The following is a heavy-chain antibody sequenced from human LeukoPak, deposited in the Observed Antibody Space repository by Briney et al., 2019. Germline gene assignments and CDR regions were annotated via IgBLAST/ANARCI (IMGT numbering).Heavy chain of an antibody. CDR1: GGSISSYY. Sequence: SSETLSLTXTVSGGSISSYYWSWIRQPPGKGVEWIGYIYYSGSTNYNPPLKSRVTISVDTSKNQFSLKLSSVTAADTAVYYCARIVGATFDYWGQGTLVTVSS. CDR2: IYYSGST. D-gene: IGHD1-26*01. J-gene: IGHJ4*02. CDR3: ARIVGATFDY. V-gene: IGHV4-59*01.